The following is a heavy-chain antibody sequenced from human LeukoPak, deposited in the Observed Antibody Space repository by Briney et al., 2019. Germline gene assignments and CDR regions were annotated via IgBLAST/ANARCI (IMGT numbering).Heavy chain of an antibody. D-gene: IGHD5-12*01. CDR1: GFTVSSIY. CDR2: IYGGGTT. CDR3: ALALAVSGFNYFDY. Sequence: PGGSLRLSCATSGFTVSSIYMSWVRQAPGKGLEWVSVIYGGGTTYYADSVKGRFTISRDNSKNTLFLQMNSLRAEDTAVYYCALALAVSGFNYFDYWGQGTLVTASS. V-gene: IGHV3-66*01. J-gene: IGHJ4*02.